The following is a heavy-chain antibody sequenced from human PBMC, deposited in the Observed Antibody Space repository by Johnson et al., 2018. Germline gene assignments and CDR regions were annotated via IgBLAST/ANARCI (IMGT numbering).Heavy chain of an antibody. J-gene: IGHJ2*01. V-gene: IGHV3-21*01. Sequence: EVQLLESGGGLVKPGGSLRLSCAASGFTFSSYSINWIHQAPGKGLEWVSSISSSSIYKYYADSVKGRFTISRDNPKNSLYLQMTSLRAEDTAVYYCARDWGGVVILGYSDLWGRGTLVTVSS. CDR1: GFTFSSYS. CDR2: ISSSSIYK. CDR3: ARDWGGVVILGYSDL. D-gene: IGHD3-10*01.